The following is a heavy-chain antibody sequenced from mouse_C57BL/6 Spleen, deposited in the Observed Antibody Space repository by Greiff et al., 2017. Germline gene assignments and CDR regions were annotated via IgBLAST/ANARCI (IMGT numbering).Heavy chain of an antibody. D-gene: IGHD2-1*01. Sequence: EVMLVESGGGLVKPGGSLKLSCAASGFTFSSYAMSWVRQTPEKRLEWVATISAGGSYTYYPDNVKGRFTISRDNAKNNRYLQMSHLKSEDTAMXYCARENDYCNYYFDYWGQGTTLTVSS. CDR3: ARENDYCNYYFDY. V-gene: IGHV5-4*01. CDR1: GFTFSSYA. J-gene: IGHJ2*01. CDR2: ISAGGSYT.